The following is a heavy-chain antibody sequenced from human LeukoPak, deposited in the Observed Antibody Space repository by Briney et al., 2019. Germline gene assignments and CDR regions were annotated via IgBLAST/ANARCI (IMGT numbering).Heavy chain of an antibody. D-gene: IGHD5-18*01. CDR2: IYYSKNT. Sequence: SATLSLTCTVSGGSISSSSAYWGWIRQPPGKGLEWIGSIYYSKNTYYNPSLKSRVTISADTSKNQFSLTLGSVSATYTAVYYCASPRGFSYGYFDYWGQGTLVTVSS. CDR1: GGSISSSSAY. CDR3: ASPRGFSYGYFDY. J-gene: IGHJ4*02. V-gene: IGHV4-39*01.